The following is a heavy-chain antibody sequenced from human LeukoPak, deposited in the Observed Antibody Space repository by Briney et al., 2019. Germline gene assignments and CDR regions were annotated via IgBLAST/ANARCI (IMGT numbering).Heavy chain of an antibody. D-gene: IGHD3-3*01. Sequence: SETLSLTCTVSGGSISSYYWSWIRQPPGKGLEWIGEINHSGSTNYNPSLKSRVTISVDTSKNQFSLKLSSVTAADTAVYYCARHGDFWSGYPKNNWFDPWGQGTLVTVSS. CDR2: INHSGST. J-gene: IGHJ5*02. CDR1: GGSISSYY. CDR3: ARHGDFWSGYPKNNWFDP. V-gene: IGHV4-34*01.